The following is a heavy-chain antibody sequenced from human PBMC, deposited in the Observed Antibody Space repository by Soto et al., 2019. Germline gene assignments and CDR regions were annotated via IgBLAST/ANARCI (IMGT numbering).Heavy chain of an antibody. D-gene: IGHD1-26*01. J-gene: IGHJ4*02. CDR1: GFTFSSYG. CDR2: IWYDGSKK. CDR3: AREAFVVGVYPPLDY. Sequence: QVQLVESGGGVVQPGRSLRLSCAASGFTFSSYGMHWVRQAPGKGLEWVAVIWYDGSKKYYADSVKGRFTISRDNSKNRLYLQMNGLRAEDTAVYYCAREAFVVGVYPPLDYWGEGTLVTVSS. V-gene: IGHV3-33*01.